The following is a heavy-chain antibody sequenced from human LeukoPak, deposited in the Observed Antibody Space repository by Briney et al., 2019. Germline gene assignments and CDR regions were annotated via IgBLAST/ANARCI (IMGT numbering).Heavy chain of an antibody. J-gene: IGHJ6*03. CDR1: GYSFTSYW. CDR2: IYPGDSDT. CDR3: ARSSAIYRGDPTWGYYYYYMDV. D-gene: IGHD3-16*01. V-gene: IGHV5-51*01. Sequence: GESLKISCKGSGYSFTSYWIGWVRQMPGKGLEWMGIIYPGDSDTRYSPSFQGQVTISADKSISTAYLQWSSLKASDTAMYYCARSSAIYRGDPTWGYYYYYMDVWGKGTTVTISS.